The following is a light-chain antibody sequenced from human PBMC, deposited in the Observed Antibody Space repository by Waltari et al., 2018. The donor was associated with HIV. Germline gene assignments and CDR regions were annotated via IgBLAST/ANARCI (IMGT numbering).Light chain of an antibody. Sequence: QSLLTQPPSVSAAPGQKVTIPCSGSSSNIGHNYVSWYQQLPGTAPKLLIYENHKRPSGIPDRSAGSKSGTSAALAITGLQTGDEADYYCGTWDDSLGAGVFGGGTKLTVL. CDR1: SSNIGHNY. CDR2: ENH. CDR3: GTWDDSLGAGV. J-gene: IGLJ2*01. V-gene: IGLV1-51*02.